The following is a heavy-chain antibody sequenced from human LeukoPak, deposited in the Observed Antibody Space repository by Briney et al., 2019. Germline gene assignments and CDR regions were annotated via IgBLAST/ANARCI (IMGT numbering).Heavy chain of an antibody. D-gene: IGHD3-10*01. J-gene: IGHJ5*02. V-gene: IGHV4-34*01. CDR1: GGSFSGYY. CDR2: INHSGST. Sequence: SETLSLTCAVYGGSFSGYYWSWIRQPPGKGLEWIGEINHSGSTNYNPSLKSRVTISVDTSKNQFSLKLSSVTAADTAVYYCARGYYYYGSGSIGWFDPWGQGTLVTVSS. CDR3: ARGYYYYGSGSIGWFDP.